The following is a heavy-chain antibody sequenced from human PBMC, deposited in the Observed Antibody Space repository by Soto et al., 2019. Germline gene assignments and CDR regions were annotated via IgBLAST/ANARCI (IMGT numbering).Heavy chain of an antibody. CDR1: GFTFSSYG. CDR2: IWYDGSNK. CDR3: AREGPYYDILSGYYYYGMDV. J-gene: IGHJ6*02. Sequence: QVQLVESGGGVVQPGRSLRLSCAASGFTFSSYGMHWVRQAPGKGLEWVAVIWYDGSNKYYADSVKGRFTISRDNSKNTXYRXMNSLRAEDTAVYYCAREGPYYDILSGYYYYGMDVWGQGTTVTVSS. D-gene: IGHD3-9*01. V-gene: IGHV3-33*01.